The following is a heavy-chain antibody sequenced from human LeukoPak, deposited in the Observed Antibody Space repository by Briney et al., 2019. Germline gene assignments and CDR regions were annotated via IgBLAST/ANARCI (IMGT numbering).Heavy chain of an antibody. CDR2: INHSGST. J-gene: IGHJ3*02. CDR3: ARAPTYDYVWGSYRLSNAFDI. CDR1: GGSISSGGFS. D-gene: IGHD3-16*02. Sequence: PSETLSLTCGVSGGSISSGGFSWSWIRQPPGKGLEWIGEINHSGSTNYNPSLKSRVTISVDTSKNQFSLKLSSVTAADTAVYYCARAPTYDYVWGSYRLSNAFDIWGQGTMVTVSS. V-gene: IGHV4-34*01.